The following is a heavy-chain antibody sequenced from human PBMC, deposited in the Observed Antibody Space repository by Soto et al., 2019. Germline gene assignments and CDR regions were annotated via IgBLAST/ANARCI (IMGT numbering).Heavy chain of an antibody. CDR3: ARGSKDSYPGSRIFDF. D-gene: IGHD3-10*01. CDR2: ISSSGSTI. CDR1: GFTFSDYY. Sequence: GGSLRLSCAASGFTFSDYYMSWIRQAPGKGLEWVSYISSSGSTIYYADSVKGRFTISRDNAKNSLYLQMSSLRADDSAVYFCARGSKDSYPGSRIFDFWGRGTLVTVSS. V-gene: IGHV3-11*01. J-gene: IGHJ4*02.